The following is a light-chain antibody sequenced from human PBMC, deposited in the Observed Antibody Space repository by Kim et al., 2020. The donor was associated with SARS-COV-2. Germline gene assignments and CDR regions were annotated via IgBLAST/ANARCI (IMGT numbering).Light chain of an antibody. CDR1: SDDIGRYNY. CDR2: DVI. CDR3: CSYSFRGCF. Sequence: PGQSGTNSCTGSSDDIGRYNYVSWYQQHAGKVPKLIIFDVIKRPSGVPDRFSGSKSGNTASLTVSELQTEDEADYYCCSYSFRGCFFGGGTQLTVL. J-gene: IGLJ2*01. V-gene: IGLV2-11*03.